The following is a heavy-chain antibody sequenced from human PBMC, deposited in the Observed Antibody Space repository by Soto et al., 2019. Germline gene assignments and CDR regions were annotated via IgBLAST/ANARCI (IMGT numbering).Heavy chain of an antibody. D-gene: IGHD5-12*01. V-gene: IGHV3-30*18. CDR3: AKYQRWLDGYFDY. Sequence: QVQLVESGGGVVQPGRSLRLSCAASGFTFSSYGMHWVRQAPGKGLEWVAVISYDGSNKYYADSVKGRFTISRNNTKNTLYLLMISLSAEDTAVYYCAKYQRWLDGYFDYWGQGTLVTVSS. J-gene: IGHJ4*02. CDR2: ISYDGSNK. CDR1: GFTFSSYG.